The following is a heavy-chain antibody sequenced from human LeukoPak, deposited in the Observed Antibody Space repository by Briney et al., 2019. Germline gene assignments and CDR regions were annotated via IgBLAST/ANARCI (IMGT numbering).Heavy chain of an antibody. Sequence: GEALQISCHGSGCGFTSYWIGWVRQMPGKGLEWMGIIYPGDSDTRYRPSFQGQVTISADKSISTAYLQWSSLKASDTAMYYCARHPSRDSSRPNWFDPWGQGTLVTVSS. D-gene: IGHD6-13*01. CDR2: IYPGDSDT. CDR3: ARHPSRDSSRPNWFDP. V-gene: IGHV5-51*01. CDR1: GCGFTSYW. J-gene: IGHJ5*02.